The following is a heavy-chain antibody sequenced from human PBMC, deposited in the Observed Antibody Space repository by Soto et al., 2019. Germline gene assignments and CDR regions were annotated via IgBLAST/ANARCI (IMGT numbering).Heavy chain of an antibody. J-gene: IGHJ4*02. Sequence: PGGSLRLSCRVSGFTFNNSGMHWVRQAPGKGLEWVSVIYSGGSTYYADSVKGRFTISRDNSKNTLYLQMNSLRAEDTAVYYCAVKLGKYSGEFDYWGQGTLVTVSS. CDR1: GFTFNNSG. V-gene: IGHV3-53*01. CDR2: IYSGGST. CDR3: AVKLGKYSGEFDY. D-gene: IGHD5-12*01.